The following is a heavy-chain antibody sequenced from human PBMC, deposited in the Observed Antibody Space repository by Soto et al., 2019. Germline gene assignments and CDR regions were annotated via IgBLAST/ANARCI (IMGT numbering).Heavy chain of an antibody. J-gene: IGHJ5*02. D-gene: IGHD5-12*01. Sequence: PGGSLRLSCAASGFTFSSYAMSWVRQASGKGLEWVSAISGSGGSTYYADSVKGRFTISRDNSKNTLYLQMNSLRAEDTAVYYCAKPSVATTRGWFDPWGQGTLVTVSS. CDR1: GFTFSSYA. CDR3: AKPSVATTRGWFDP. CDR2: ISGSGGST. V-gene: IGHV3-23*01.